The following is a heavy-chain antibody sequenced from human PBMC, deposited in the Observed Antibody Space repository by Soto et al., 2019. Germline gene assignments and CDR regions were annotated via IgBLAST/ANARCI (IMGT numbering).Heavy chain of an antibody. J-gene: IGHJ4*02. V-gene: IGHV3-74*01. Sequence: GGSMRLSCVASGFTFSNYWMNWVRQDPGKGLVWVSRINSDGSFTVYADSVKGRFTISRDNAKNTLYLQMNSLRAEDTAVYYCARDLGYCTNDVCSSWGQGTLVTVSS. CDR2: INSDGSFT. CDR3: ARDLGYCTNDVCSS. CDR1: GFTFSNYW. D-gene: IGHD2-8*01.